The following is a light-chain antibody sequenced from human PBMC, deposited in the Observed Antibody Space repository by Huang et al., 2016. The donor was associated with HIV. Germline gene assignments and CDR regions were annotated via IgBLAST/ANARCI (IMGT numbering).Light chain of an antibody. J-gene: IGKJ4*01. CDR3: HQYNNWLLS. CDR1: RSVSTN. Sequence: IVMTQSPATLSVSPGERVTLSCRDNRSVSTNLAWYQQRPGQPPRLLIYGSSTRAPGIPARFGGSGSETDFSLTISSLQSEDFAVYYCHQYNNWLLSFGGGTRVDI. CDR2: GSS. V-gene: IGKV3-15*01.